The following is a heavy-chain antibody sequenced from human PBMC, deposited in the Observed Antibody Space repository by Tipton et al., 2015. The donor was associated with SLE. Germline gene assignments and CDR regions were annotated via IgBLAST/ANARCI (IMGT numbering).Heavy chain of an antibody. CDR2: VSYDAGNK. Sequence: SLRLSCAASGFTFSSYDIHWVRQAPGKGPEGVAVVSYDAGNKDYADSVRGRFTISRDIYKNTVYLQMNSLRAEDTAVYYCAREEVSGLQYWGQGTLVTVSS. V-gene: IGHV3-33*05. CDR3: AREEVSGLQY. D-gene: IGHD5-18*01. CDR1: GFTFSSYD. J-gene: IGHJ4*02.